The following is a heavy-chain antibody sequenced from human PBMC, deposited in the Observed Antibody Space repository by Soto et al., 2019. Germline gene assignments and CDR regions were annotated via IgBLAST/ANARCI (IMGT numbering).Heavy chain of an antibody. CDR2: INHSGST. CDR3: AGTSYYDFWSGYYRRGMTFDI. D-gene: IGHD3-3*01. J-gene: IGHJ3*02. Sequence: PENLSHTCAVYGGTFSRYYWSGIRQPPGKGLEWIGEINHSGSTNYNPSLKSRVTISVDTSKNQFSLKLSSVTAADTAVYYCAGTSYYDFWSGYYRRGMTFDIWGQGTMVT. V-gene: IGHV4-34*08. CDR1: GGTFSRYY.